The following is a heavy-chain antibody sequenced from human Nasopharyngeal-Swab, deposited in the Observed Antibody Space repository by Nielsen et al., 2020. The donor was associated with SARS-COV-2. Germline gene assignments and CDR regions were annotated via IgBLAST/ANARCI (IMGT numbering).Heavy chain of an antibody. CDR2: ISGSGGST. CDR1: GFTFSSYA. V-gene: IGHV3-23*01. D-gene: IGHD3-10*01. CDR3: AKSFHYGSEYYYYYYMDV. J-gene: IGHJ6*03. Sequence: GGSLRLSCAASGFTFSSYAMSWVRQAPGKGLEWVSAISGSGGSTYYADSVKGRFTISRDNSKNTLYLQMNSLRAEDTAVYYCAKSFHYGSEYYYYYYMDVWGKGTTVTVSS.